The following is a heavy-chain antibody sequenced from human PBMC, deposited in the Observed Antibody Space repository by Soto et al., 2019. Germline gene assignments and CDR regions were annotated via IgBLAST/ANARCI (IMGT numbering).Heavy chain of an antibody. J-gene: IGHJ4*02. CDR3: ARRITGTTYDY. V-gene: IGHV4-39*01. CDR2: IYYSGST. CDR1: GSSISSSSYY. Sequence: PSETLSLTCTVSGSSISSSSYYWGWIRQPPGKGLEWIGSIYYSGSTYYNPSLKSRVTISVDTSKNQFSLKLSSVTAADTAVYYCARRITGTTYDYWGQGTLVTVSS. D-gene: IGHD1-7*01.